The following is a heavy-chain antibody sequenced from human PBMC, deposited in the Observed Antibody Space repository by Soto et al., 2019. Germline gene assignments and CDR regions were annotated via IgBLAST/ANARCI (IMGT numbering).Heavy chain of an antibody. CDR3: TRHRGSGSYYNYSETFHYYYYYYMDV. Sequence: GGSLRLSCAASGFTFSGSAMHWVRQASGKGLEWVGRIRSKANSYATAYAASVKGRFTISRDDSKNTAYLQMNSLKTEDTAVYYCTRHRGSGSYYNYSETFHYYYYYYMDVWGKGTTVTVSS. CDR1: GFTFSGSA. J-gene: IGHJ6*03. D-gene: IGHD3-10*01. V-gene: IGHV3-73*01. CDR2: IRSKANSYAT.